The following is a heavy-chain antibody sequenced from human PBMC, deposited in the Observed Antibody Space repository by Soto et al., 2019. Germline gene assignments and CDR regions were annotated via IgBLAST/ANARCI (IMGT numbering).Heavy chain of an antibody. CDR2: ISANNINT. Sequence: ASAKLLSKASGYTVHSHSSSWVRQATGQGHAWMGRISANNINTNYAKKLPGRVTMTTATSTSTTYMEVRSLRSDATAVYYCAREGSGWYHWFDPWGQGTLVTVSS. V-gene: IGHV1-18*01. J-gene: IGHJ5*02. CDR3: AREGSGWYHWFDP. CDR1: GYTVHSHS. D-gene: IGHD6-19*01.